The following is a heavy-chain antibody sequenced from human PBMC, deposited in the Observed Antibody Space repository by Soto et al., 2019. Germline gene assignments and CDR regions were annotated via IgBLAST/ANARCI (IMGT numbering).Heavy chain of an antibody. J-gene: IGHJ6*02. CDR3: ARDGRGAYYYYGMDV. Sequence: LSLTCTVSGGSISSYYWSWIRQPPGKGLEWIGYIYYSGSTNYNPSLKSRVTISVDTSKNQFSLKLSSVTAADTAVYYCARDGRGAYYYYGMDVWGQGTTVTVSS. CDR2: IYYSGST. CDR1: GGSISSYY. V-gene: IGHV4-59*01. D-gene: IGHD3-10*01.